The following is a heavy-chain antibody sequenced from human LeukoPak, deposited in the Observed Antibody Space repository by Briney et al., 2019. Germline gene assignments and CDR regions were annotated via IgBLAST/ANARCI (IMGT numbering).Heavy chain of an antibody. CDR1: GYTFTSYY. J-gene: IGHJ6*02. CDR2: INPSGGST. CDR3: ARDGGSGSYGNYGMDV. V-gene: IGHV1-46*01. Sequence: ASVKVSCKASGYTFTSYYMHWVRQAPGQGLEWMGIINPSGGSTSYAQKFQGRVTMTRDTSTSTVYMELSSLRSEDTAVYYCARDGGSGSYGNYGMDVWGQGTTVTVSS. D-gene: IGHD3-10*01.